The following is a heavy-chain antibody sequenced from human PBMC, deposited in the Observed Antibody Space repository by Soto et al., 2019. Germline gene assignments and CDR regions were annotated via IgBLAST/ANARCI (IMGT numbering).Heavy chain of an antibody. CDR2: IYWDGDR. CDR3: VHSRCGGDCLQSYSSHYYYGMDI. J-gene: IGHJ6*02. D-gene: IGHD2-21*02. V-gene: IGHV2-5*02. CDR1: GFSLSTGGMG. Sequence: SGPTLVNPTQTLTLTCTFSGFSLSTGGMGVGWIRQPPGKALEWLAFIYWDGDRRYSPSLMNRLTIAKDTSKNQVFLTMTNMDPVDTATYYCVHSRCGGDCLQSYSSHYYYGMDIWGQGTTVTVSS.